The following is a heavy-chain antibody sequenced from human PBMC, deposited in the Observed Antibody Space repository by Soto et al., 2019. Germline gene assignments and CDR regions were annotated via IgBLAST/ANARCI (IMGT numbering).Heavy chain of an antibody. D-gene: IGHD6-19*01. J-gene: IGHJ3*02. CDR3: AHSRYRSGWYWGDAFYI. Sequence: QITLKESGPTLVKPTQTLKLTCTFSGFSLSTSGVGVGWIRQPPGKALEWLALIYWDDDKRYSPSLKSRLTITKDTSKKQVVLTMTNMEPVDTATYYCAHSRYRSGWYWGDAFYIWGQGTMVTVSS. V-gene: IGHV2-5*02. CDR1: GFSLSTSGVG. CDR2: IYWDDDK.